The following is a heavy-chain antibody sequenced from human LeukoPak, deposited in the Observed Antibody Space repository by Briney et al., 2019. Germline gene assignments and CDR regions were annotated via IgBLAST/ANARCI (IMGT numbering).Heavy chain of an antibody. Sequence: GGSLRLFCAASGFTFSIYAMSWVRQAPGKGLEWVSAISGSGGTTYYADSVKGRFTISRDNSKNTLYLQMNSLRAEDTAVYYCARSFGYGVDAFDIWGQGTMVTVSS. CDR1: GFTFSIYA. CDR3: ARSFGYGVDAFDI. V-gene: IGHV3-23*01. D-gene: IGHD5-18*01. J-gene: IGHJ3*02. CDR2: ISGSGGTT.